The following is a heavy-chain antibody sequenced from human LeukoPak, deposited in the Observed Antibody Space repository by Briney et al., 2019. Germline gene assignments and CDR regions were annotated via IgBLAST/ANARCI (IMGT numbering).Heavy chain of an antibody. CDR1: GFTFSSYS. CDR2: ISGSGGST. J-gene: IGHJ4*02. Sequence: GGSLRLSCAASGFTFSSYSMNWVRQAPGKGLEWVSAISGSGGSTYYADSVKGRFTISRDNSKNTLYLQMNSLRAEDTAVYYCAKDMVFGELSHFDYWGQGTLVTVSS. V-gene: IGHV3-23*01. D-gene: IGHD3-10*02. CDR3: AKDMVFGELSHFDY.